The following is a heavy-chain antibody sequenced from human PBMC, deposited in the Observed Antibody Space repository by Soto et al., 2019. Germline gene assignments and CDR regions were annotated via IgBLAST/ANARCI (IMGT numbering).Heavy chain of an antibody. D-gene: IGHD2-8*01. CDR3: ARDPGYCTNGVCPIFDF. V-gene: IGHV4-59*02. J-gene: IGHJ4*02. CDR1: GDSVTNYF. Sequence: PSEPLSLTCTVSGDSVTNYFWSWMRQPPGKGLEWIGHIYHGGRTNYSPSLRSRVTMSLDSSKNQFSLNLSSVTAADTAVYFCARDPGYCTNGVCPIFDFWGQGLRVP. CDR2: IYHGGRT.